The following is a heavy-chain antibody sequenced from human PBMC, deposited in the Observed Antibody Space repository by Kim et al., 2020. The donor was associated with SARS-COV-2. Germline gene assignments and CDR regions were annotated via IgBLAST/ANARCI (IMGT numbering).Heavy chain of an antibody. D-gene: IGHD3-3*01. CDR2: ISAYNGNT. J-gene: IGHJ6*04. Sequence: ASVKVSCKASGYTFTSYGISWVRQAPGQGLEWMGWISAYNGNTNYAQKLQGRVTMTTDTSTSTAYMELRSLRSDDTAVYYCARVERSRFLEWLPPQNAGGGMDVWGKGTTVTVSS. CDR3: ARVERSRFLEWLPPQNAGGGMDV. V-gene: IGHV1-18*01. CDR1: GYTFTSYG.